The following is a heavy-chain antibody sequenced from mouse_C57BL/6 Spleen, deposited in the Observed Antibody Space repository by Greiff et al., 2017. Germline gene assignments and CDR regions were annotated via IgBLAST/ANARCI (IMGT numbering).Heavy chain of an antibody. Sequence: VQLQQPGAELVKPGASVKMSCKASGYTFTSYWITWVKQRPGQGLEWIGDIYPGSGSTNYNEKFKSNATLTVDTSSSTAYMQLSSLTSEDSAVYYCARGGYDYEAWCAYWGQGTLVTVSA. CDR2: IYPGSGST. CDR1: GYTFTSYW. V-gene: IGHV1-55*01. CDR3: ARGGYDYEAWCAY. J-gene: IGHJ3*01. D-gene: IGHD2-4*01.